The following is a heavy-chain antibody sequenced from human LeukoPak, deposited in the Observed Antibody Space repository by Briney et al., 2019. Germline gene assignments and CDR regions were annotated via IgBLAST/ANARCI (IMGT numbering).Heavy chain of an antibody. V-gene: IGHV3-21*01. D-gene: IGHD1-26*01. J-gene: IGHJ4*02. CDR2: VSTGSNYI. CDR3: ARGATYAYYQDY. Sequence: GGSLRLSCTASGFTFSSYSLNWVRQAPGKGLEWVSSVSTGSNYIYYADSVKGRFTISRDNDKNSLYLQMNSLRVEDTAVYYCARGATYAYYQDYWGQGTLVTVSS. CDR1: GFTFSSYS.